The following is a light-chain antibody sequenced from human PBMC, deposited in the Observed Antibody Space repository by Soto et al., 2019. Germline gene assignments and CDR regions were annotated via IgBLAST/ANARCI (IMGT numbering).Light chain of an antibody. V-gene: IGLV1-40*01. CDR3: QSYDSSLRGVI. CDR1: SSNIGSGYD. J-gene: IGLJ2*01. Sequence: QSVLTQPPSVSGAPGQRVTISCIGSSSNIGSGYDVHWYQQFPRTAPKLLISGDSNRPSGVPDRFSGSKSGTSASLAITGLQTEDEADYYCQSYDSSLRGVIFGGGTKLTVL. CDR2: GDS.